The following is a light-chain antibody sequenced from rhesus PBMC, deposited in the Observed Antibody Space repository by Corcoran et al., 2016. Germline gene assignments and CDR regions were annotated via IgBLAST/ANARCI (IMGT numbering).Light chain of an antibody. CDR2: YGN. CDR3: QQFNSLPRT. J-gene: IGKJ1*01. V-gene: IGKV1-32*01. CDR1: QDITNS. Sequence: DIQMTQSPSSLSASVGDRVTITCRASQDITNSLHWYQQKPGEAPKLLISYGNRLQSEVQTRFSGSGSWTEFNITISSLQLKDFSTYYCQQFNSLPRTFGQGTKVEIK.